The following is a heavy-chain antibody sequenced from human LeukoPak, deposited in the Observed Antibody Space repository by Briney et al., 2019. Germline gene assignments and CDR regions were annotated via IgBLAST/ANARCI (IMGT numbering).Heavy chain of an antibody. CDR3: ARDLAVSGQYYYYGMDV. V-gene: IGHV4-59*01. CDR1: GGSISRYY. J-gene: IGHJ6*02. D-gene: IGHD6-19*01. CDR2: IYSNGST. Sequence: SETLSLTCTVSGGSISRYYWSWIRQSPGKGLEWIGFIYSNGSTNYNPSLKSRLTISVDTSKNQFSLRLSSVTAADTAVYYCARDLAVSGQYYYYGMDVWGQGTTVTVSS.